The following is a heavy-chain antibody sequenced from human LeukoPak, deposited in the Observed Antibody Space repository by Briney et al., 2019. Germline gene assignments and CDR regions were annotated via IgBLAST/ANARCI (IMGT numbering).Heavy chain of an antibody. CDR2: ISGSDGST. Sequence: GGSLRLSCAASGYTFSSYAMSWVRQAPGKGLEWVSGISGSDGSTYYADSVKGRFTISRENSKNTLYLQMNSLRAEDTAVYYCANLYSAYSPSYFDYWGQGTLVTVSS. CDR1: GYTFSSYA. D-gene: IGHD3-22*01. J-gene: IGHJ4*02. CDR3: ANLYSAYSPSYFDY. V-gene: IGHV3-23*01.